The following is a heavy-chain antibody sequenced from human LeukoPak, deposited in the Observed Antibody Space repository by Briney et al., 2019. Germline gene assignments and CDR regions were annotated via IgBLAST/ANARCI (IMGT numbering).Heavy chain of an antibody. CDR2: ISSSSSYI. V-gene: IGHV3-21*01. Sequence: PGGSLRLSCAASGFTFSSYSMNWVRQAPGKGLEWVSSISSSSSYIYYADSVKGRFTISRDNAKNSLYLQMNSLRAEDTAVYYCAGGRYGDYYFDHWGQGTLVTVSS. CDR1: GFTFSSYS. D-gene: IGHD4-17*01. J-gene: IGHJ4*02. CDR3: AGGRYGDYYFDH.